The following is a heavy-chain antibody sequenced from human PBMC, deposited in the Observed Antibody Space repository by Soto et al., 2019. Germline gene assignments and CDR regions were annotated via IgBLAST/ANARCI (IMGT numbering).Heavy chain of an antibody. Sequence: EVQLVESGGGLVQPGGSLRLSCAAAGFAFDSHWMHWVRQAPGKGLVWVSRINGDGSSTFYADSVKGRFTISRDNAXXXXXXXXXXXXXXXXXXXXXXXXLQWRYGMDVWGQGTTVTVSS. V-gene: IGHV3-74*01. CDR1: GFAFDSHW. J-gene: IGHJ6*02. D-gene: IGHD6-19*01. CDR3: XXXLQWRYGMDV. CDR2: INGDGSST.